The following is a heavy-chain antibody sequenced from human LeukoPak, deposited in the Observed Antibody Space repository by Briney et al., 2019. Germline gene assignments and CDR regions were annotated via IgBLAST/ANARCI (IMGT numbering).Heavy chain of an antibody. J-gene: IGHJ4*02. V-gene: IGHV5-51*01. CDR2: LYPGDSDT. CDR3: ARHVSPYSSLRAFDY. D-gene: IGHD6-19*01. CDR1: GYSFTSYW. Sequence: GESLKISCKGSGYSFTSYWIGWVRQMPGKGLEWMGILYPGDSDTRYSPSFQGQVTISADKSISTAYLQWSSLKASDTAMYYCARHVSPYSSLRAFDYWGQGTLVTVSS.